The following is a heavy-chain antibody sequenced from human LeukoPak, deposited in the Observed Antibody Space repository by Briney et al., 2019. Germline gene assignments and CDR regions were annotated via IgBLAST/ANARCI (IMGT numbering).Heavy chain of an antibody. D-gene: IGHD3-10*01. CDR2: ISWNSGSI. Sequence: PGRSLRLSCAASGFTFDDYAMHWVRQAPGKGLEWVSGISWNSGSIGYADSVKGRFTISRDNAKNSLYLQMNSLRAEDTAVYYCARDSSLWFGKRFDYWGQGTLVTVSS. V-gene: IGHV3-9*01. J-gene: IGHJ4*02. CDR1: GFTFDDYA. CDR3: ARDSSLWFGKRFDY.